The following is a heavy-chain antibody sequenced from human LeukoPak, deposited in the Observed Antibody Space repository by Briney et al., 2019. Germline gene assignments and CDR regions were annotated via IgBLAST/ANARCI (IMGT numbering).Heavy chain of an antibody. CDR3: ARGNVLRFLEWLFSAFDI. D-gene: IGHD3-3*01. J-gene: IGHJ3*02. CDR2: MNPNSGNT. Sequence: GASVKVSCKASGYTFTNYDINWVRQATGQGLEWMGWMNPNSGNTGYAQKFQGRVTITRNTSISTAYMELSSLRSEDTAVYYCARGNVLRFLEWLFSAFDIWGQGTMVTVSS. CDR1: GYTFTNYD. V-gene: IGHV1-8*03.